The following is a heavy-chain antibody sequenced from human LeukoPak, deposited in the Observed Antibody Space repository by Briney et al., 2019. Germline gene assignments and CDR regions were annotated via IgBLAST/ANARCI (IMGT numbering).Heavy chain of an antibody. CDR1: GGSFSGYY. CDR2: INHSGST. CDR3: ARTRLHGYSNFDY. D-gene: IGHD3-22*01. J-gene: IGHJ4*02. V-gene: IGHV4-34*01. Sequence: SETLSLTCAVYGGSFSGYYWSWIRQPPGKGLEWIGEINHSGSTNYNPSLKSRVTISVDTSKNQFSLKLSSVTAADTAVYYCARTRLHGYSNFDYWGQGTLVTVSS.